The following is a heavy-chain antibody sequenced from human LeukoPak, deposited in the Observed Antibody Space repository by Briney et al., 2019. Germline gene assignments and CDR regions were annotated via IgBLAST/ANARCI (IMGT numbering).Heavy chain of an antibody. J-gene: IGHJ6*03. CDR3: ARDREGVGYCSGGSCYNPRKSREYYYYYMDV. Sequence: APVKVSCKASGGTFSSYAISWVRQAPGQGLEWMGGIIPIFGTANYAQKFQGRVTITADESTSTAYMELSSLRSEDTAVYYCARDREGVGYCSGGSCYNPRKSREYYYYYMDVWGKGTTVTISS. D-gene: IGHD2-15*01. CDR1: GGTFSSYA. CDR2: IIPIFGTA. V-gene: IGHV1-69*13.